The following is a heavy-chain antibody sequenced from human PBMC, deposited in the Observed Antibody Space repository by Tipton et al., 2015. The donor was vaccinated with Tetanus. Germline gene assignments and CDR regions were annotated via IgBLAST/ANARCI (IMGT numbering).Heavy chain of an antibody. CDR2: VIYDGTS. CDR3: ARGVPYSTTMGSDWFDP. D-gene: IGHD2-2*01. J-gene: IGHJ5*02. CDR1: GVSVRSYY. V-gene: IGHV4-34*01. Sequence: TLSLTCTVSGVSVRSYYWSWIRQSPDKGLEWLGDVIYDGTSYYNPSLNSRVKISLDTSMNQTSLTLTSVTAADTALYYCARGVPYSTTMGSDWFDPWGQGTLVTVSS.